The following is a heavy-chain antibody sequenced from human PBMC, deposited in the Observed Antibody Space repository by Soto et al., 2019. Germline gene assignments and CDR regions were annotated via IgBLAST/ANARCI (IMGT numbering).Heavy chain of an antibody. CDR1: GFTFSSYG. D-gene: IGHD3-22*01. J-gene: IGHJ4*02. Sequence: QVQLVESGGGVVQPGRSLRLSCAASGFTFSSYGMHWVRQAPGKGLEWVAVVLYDGRNKYYADSVKGRFTISRDNSKNTVYLQRNSLRAEDTAVYYCAKAGYYDSSGYYELDYWGQGTLVTVSS. CDR2: VLYDGRNK. CDR3: AKAGYYDSSGYYELDY. V-gene: IGHV3-30*18.